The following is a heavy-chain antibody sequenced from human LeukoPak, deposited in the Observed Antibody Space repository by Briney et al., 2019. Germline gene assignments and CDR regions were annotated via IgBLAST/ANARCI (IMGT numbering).Heavy chain of an antibody. Sequence: GGSLRLSCVASGFTLSSYDMHWVRQTTGESLEWVSIIYKTGETYYPDSVKGRFTISREGAKNSLYLQMNSLRAGDTAVYYCAREMSGSNDAFDVWGQGTMVTVSS. CDR3: AREMSGSNDAFDV. D-gene: IGHD3-10*01. V-gene: IGHV3-13*01. J-gene: IGHJ3*01. CDR1: GFTLSSYD. CDR2: IYKTGET.